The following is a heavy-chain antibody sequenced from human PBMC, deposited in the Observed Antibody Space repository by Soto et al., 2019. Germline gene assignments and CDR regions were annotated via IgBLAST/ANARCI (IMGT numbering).Heavy chain of an antibody. J-gene: IGHJ5*02. Sequence: GGSLRLSCAASGFTFSSYSMNWVRQAPGKGLEWVSSISSSSSYIYYADSVKGRFTISRDNAKNSLYLQMNSLRAEDTAVYYCARVRFLEWLPVWFDPWGQGTLVTVSS. CDR2: ISSSSSYI. V-gene: IGHV3-21*01. CDR3: ARVRFLEWLPVWFDP. CDR1: GFTFSSYS. D-gene: IGHD3-3*01.